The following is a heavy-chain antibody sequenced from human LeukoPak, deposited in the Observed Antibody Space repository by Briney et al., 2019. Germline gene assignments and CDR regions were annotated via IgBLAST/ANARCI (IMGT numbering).Heavy chain of an antibody. CDR1: GFTFSSYS. J-gene: IGHJ4*02. CDR2: ISSSSSTI. Sequence: PGGSLRLSCAASGFTFSSYSMNWVRQAPGKGLEWVSYISSSSSTIYYADSVKGRFTISRDNAKNSLYLQMNSLRAEDTAVYYCARALAYGDYGPYYFDYWGQGTLVTVSS. D-gene: IGHD4-17*01. CDR3: ARALAYGDYGPYYFDY. V-gene: IGHV3-48*04.